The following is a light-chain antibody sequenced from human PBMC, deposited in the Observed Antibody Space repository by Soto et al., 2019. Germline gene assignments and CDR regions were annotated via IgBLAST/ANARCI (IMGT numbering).Light chain of an antibody. CDR3: QQRSKWPRT. CDR1: QTVTGNY. V-gene: IGKV3D-20*02. CDR2: SAS. Sequence: ILVTQSKYTLSLSLGDRATLSCRASQTVTGNYLAWYHQKPGQAPRLLIHSASSRATGIPDRFSASGTGTDFTLTISSLQPEDFAVYYCQQRSKWPRTVGQGTKVDI. J-gene: IGKJ1*01.